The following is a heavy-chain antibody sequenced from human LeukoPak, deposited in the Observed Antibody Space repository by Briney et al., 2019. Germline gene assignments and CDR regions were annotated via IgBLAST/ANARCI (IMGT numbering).Heavy chain of an antibody. V-gene: IGHV3-21*01. J-gene: IGHJ4*02. D-gene: IGHD1-7*01. CDR3: ARDGTGTPYDY. CDR1: GFSFSSHP. CDR2: ISSSSSYI. Sequence: GGSLRLSCVASGFSFSSHPMNWVRQAPGKGLEWVSSISSSSSYIFYADSVKGRFTISRDNAKNSLYLQMNSLRAEDTAVYYCARDGTGTPYDYWGQGTLVTVSS.